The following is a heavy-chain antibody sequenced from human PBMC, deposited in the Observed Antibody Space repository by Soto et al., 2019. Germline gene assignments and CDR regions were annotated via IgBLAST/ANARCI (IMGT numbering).Heavy chain of an antibody. CDR1: GGSIKVGGYY. J-gene: IGHJ1*01. D-gene: IGHD5-12*01. CDR2: IYYSGTT. V-gene: IGHV4-39*01. Sequence: SETLSLTCTVSGGSIKVGGYYWGCIRQPPGKGLEWVATIYYSGTTYYNPSLKSRLTISLDTSRNQFSLDLTSVTAADTAVYYCARLAYSHYSTWGQGPLVTVSS. CDR3: ARLAYSHYST.